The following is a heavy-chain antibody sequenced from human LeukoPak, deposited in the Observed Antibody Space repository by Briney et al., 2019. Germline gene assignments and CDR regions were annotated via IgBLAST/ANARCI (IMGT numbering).Heavy chain of an antibody. D-gene: IGHD2-15*01. V-gene: IGHV3-21*01. CDR3: AREYCSGGSCYSDAFDI. CDR2: ISSSSSYI. CDR1: GFTFSTYS. Sequence: GGSLRLSCAASGFTFSTYSMNWVRQAPGKGLEWVSSISSSSSYIYYADSVRGRFTISSDNAKNSLFLQMNSLRAEDTAVYYCAREYCSGGSCYSDAFDIWGQGTMVTVSS. J-gene: IGHJ3*02.